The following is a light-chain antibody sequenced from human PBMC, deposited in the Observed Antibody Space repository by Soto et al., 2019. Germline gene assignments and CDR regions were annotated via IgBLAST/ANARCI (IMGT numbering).Light chain of an antibody. CDR3: CSYAGNSLWV. CDR2: DVS. Sequence: ALTQPRSVSGSPGQSVTISCTGTSSDVGGYNYVSWYQQHPGKAPKLIIYDVSKWPSGVPDRFSGSKSGNTASLTISGLQAEDEADYYCCSYAGNSLWVFGGGTKLTVL. J-gene: IGLJ3*02. CDR1: SSDVGGYNY. V-gene: IGLV2-11*01.